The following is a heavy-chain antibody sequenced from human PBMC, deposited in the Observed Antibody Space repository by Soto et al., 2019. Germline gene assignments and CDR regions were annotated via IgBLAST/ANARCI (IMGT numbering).Heavy chain of an antibody. J-gene: IGHJ5*02. CDR2: IDSYGGYS. CDR1: GFTISNYW. CDR3: ARDRPHNWFDP. V-gene: IGHV3-74*01. Sequence: EVQLVESGGGLVQPGGSLSLSCAASGFTISNYWMHWVRQSPGKGLVWVAGIDSYGGYSRYADSVRGRFTISRDNGKNSLYLQMNSLRHEDTAVDYCARDRPHNWFDPWGQGALVTVST.